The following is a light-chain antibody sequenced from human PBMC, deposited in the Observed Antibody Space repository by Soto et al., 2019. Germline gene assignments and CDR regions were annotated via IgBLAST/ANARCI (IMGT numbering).Light chain of an antibody. V-gene: IGLV1-51*01. J-gene: IGLJ2*01. CDR1: GSNIGRNY. CDR2: DDS. Sequence: QSVLTQPASLSAPPGEKVTISCSGRGSNIGRNYVSWYRQFPGTAPQLLIYDDSKRHSGVPDRLSGSRYGTSASLAIAGLQPGDEAVYYCGTWDESLGAGVFGGRTKLTVL. CDR3: GTWDESLGAGV.